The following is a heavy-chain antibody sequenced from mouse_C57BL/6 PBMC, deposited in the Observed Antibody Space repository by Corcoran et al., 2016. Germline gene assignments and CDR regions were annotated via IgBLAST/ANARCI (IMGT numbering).Heavy chain of an antibody. D-gene: IGHD3-1*01. CDR3: ARRGYVDAMDY. CDR2: INTYSGVP. J-gene: IGHJ4*01. V-gene: IGHV9-3*01. Sequence: QIQLVQSGPELKKPGETVKISCKASGYTFTTYGMSWVKQAPGKGLKWMGWINTYSGVPTYADDFKGRFAFSLETSASTAYLQINNLKNEDTATYFWARRGYVDAMDYWGQGTSVTVSS. CDR1: GYTFTTYG.